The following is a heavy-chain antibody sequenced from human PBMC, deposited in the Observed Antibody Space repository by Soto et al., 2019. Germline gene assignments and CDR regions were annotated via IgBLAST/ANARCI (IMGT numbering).Heavy chain of an antibody. Sequence: PGGSLRLSCAASGFTFSSYAMSWVRQAPGKGLEWVSAISGSGGSTYYADSVKSRFTISRDNSKNTLYLQMNSLRAEDTAVYYCAKDIRRGRYYYYAMDVWGQGTTVTGSS. J-gene: IGHJ6*02. V-gene: IGHV3-23*01. CDR1: GFTFSSYA. CDR2: ISGSGGST. CDR3: AKDIRRGRYYYYAMDV.